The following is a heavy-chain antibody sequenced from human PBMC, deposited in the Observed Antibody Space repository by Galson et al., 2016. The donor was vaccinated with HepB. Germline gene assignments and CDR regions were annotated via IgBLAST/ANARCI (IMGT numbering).Heavy chain of an antibody. CDR1: GFTFSNHY. CDR2: ITSSGSAI. V-gene: IGHV3-11*01. J-gene: IGHJ6*02. Sequence: SLRLSCAASGFTFSNHYMSWIRQAPGKGLECISRITSSGSAIYYADSVKGRFTISRDNAKNSLYLQMNSLRAEDTAVYYCARAPDTASKVDVWGQGTTVAVSS. CDR3: ARAPDTASKVDV. D-gene: IGHD5-18*01.